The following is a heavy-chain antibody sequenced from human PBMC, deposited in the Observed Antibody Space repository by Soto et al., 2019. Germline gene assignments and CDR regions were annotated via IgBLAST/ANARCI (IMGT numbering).Heavy chain of an antibody. CDR3: ARGDCSSTSCYLGLDY. Sequence: QVQLVESGGGVVQPGRSLRLSCAASGFTFSSYGMHWGRQAPGKGLEWVAGIWYDGSNKYYADSVKGRFTISRDNSKNTLYLKMKSLRAEDTAVYYCARGDCSSTSCYLGLDYWGQGTLVTVSS. J-gene: IGHJ4*02. CDR1: GFTFSSYG. D-gene: IGHD2-2*01. CDR2: IWYDGSNK. V-gene: IGHV3-33*01.